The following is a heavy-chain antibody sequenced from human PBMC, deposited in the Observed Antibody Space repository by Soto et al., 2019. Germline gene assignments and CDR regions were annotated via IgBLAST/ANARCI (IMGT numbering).Heavy chain of an antibody. CDR2: ISYDGSNK. D-gene: IGHD2-15*01. CDR1: GFTFSSYG. J-gene: IGHJ4*02. Sequence: QVQLVESGGGVVQPGRSLRLSCAASGFTFSSYGMHWVRQAPGKGLEWVAVISYDGSNKYYADSVKGRFTISRDNSKNTLYLQMNSLRAEDTAVYYCAKAGYCSGGSCYWVDYWGQGTLVTVSS. CDR3: AKAGYCSGGSCYWVDY. V-gene: IGHV3-30*18.